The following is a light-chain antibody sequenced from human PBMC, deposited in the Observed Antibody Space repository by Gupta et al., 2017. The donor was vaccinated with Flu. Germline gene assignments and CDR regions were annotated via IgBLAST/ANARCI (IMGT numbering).Light chain of an antibody. Sequence: DIQMTQSPSTLSASVGDRVTITCRASQSISSWLAWYQQKPGKAPKVLIYKASSLQSGVPSRFSGSGSGTEFTLTISSLQPDDFATYYCQHENSYSGTFGQGTKVEIK. CDR1: QSISSW. CDR3: QHENSYSGT. CDR2: KAS. V-gene: IGKV1-5*03. J-gene: IGKJ1*01.